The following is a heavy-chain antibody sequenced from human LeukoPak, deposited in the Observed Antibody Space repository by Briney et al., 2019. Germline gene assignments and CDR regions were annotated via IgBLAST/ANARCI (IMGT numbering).Heavy chain of an antibody. V-gene: IGHV4-59*01. CDR2: IYYSGST. Sequence: SETLSLTCTVSGGSIGSYYWSWIRQPPGKGLEWIGYIYYSGSTNYNPSLKSRVTISVDTSKNQFSLKLSSVTAADTAVYYCARVRYGSGSYYFDYWGQGTLVTVSS. CDR3: ARVRYGSGSYYFDY. CDR1: GGSIGSYY. J-gene: IGHJ4*02. D-gene: IGHD3-10*01.